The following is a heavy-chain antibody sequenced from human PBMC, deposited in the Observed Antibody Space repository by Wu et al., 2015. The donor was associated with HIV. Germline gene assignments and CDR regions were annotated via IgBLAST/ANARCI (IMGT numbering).Heavy chain of an antibody. CDR1: GYTFTTYY. CDR2: INPSENRV. J-gene: IGHJ3*02. CDR3: ANRNRIGNMEAFDI. V-gene: IGHV1-46*03. D-gene: IGHD1-1*01. Sequence: QVQLVQSGAEVKKPGASVKVSCKASGYTFTTYYIHWVRQAPGQGPEGMGVINPSENRVSYAQRFQGRVTMTRDTSTSTVYMELSSLRSEDTAVYFCANRNRIGNMEAFDIWGQGTKVIVSS.